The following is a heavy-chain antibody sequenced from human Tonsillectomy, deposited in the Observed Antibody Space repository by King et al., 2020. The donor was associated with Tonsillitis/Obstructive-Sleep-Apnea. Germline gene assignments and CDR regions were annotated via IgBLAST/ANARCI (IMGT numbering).Heavy chain of an antibody. V-gene: IGHV2-5*02. CDR3: AHSSGYYRPNQRGEFYFDS. J-gene: IGHJ4*02. CDR1: GSSLTTSGVG. Sequence: TLKESGPTLVKPTQTLTLTCTFSGSSLTTSGVGVGWIRQPPGKALEWLAIIYCDDDKRYSPSLKNRLTITKDTSQNQVVLTMTNMDPVDTATYYCAHSSGYYRPNQRGEFYFDSWGQGTLVTVSS. D-gene: IGHD3-3*01. CDR2: IYCDDDK.